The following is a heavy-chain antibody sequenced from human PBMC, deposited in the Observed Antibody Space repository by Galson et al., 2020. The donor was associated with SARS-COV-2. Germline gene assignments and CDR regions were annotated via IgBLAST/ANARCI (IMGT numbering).Heavy chain of an antibody. CDR2: IRYDGSTK. J-gene: IGHJ4*02. CDR3: AKDRRWGTDCLDAMCGIDY. Sequence: GGSLRLSCAASRFTFSSYGLHWVRQAPGKGLEWVAFIRYDGSTKYYADSVKGRFTISRDNSKNTLYLQMSSLRAEDTAVYYCAKDRRWGTDCLDAMCGIDYWGQGTLVTVSS. CDR1: RFTFSSYG. D-gene: IGHD3-10*02. V-gene: IGHV3-30*02.